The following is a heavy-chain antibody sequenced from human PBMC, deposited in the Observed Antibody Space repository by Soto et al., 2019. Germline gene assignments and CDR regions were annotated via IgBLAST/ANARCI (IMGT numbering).Heavy chain of an antibody. V-gene: IGHV1-18*01. CDR2: ISAHNGNT. CDR3: ARGRYGDY. D-gene: IGHD1-1*01. J-gene: IGHJ4*02. Sequence: QVHLVQSGAEVKKPGASVKVSCKASGYTFTSYGITWVRQAPGQGLEWMGWISAHNGNTDYAQKLQGRVIVTIDTSTSTAYLELRTLRSDDTAVYYCARGRYGDYWGQGALATVSS. CDR1: GYTFTSYG.